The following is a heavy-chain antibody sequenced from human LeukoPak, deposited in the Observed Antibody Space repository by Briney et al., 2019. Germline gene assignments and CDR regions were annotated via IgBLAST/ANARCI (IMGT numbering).Heavy chain of an antibody. V-gene: IGHV3-9*01. CDR3: AKGNCGADCYPDY. CDR1: GFTFDDYA. Sequence: GGSLRLSCAASGFTFDDYAMHWVRQAPGKGLEWVSGISWYSGSIAYADSVKGRFTISRDNAKNSLYLQMNSQRPEDTALYYCAKGNCGADCYPDYWGQGTLVTVSS. J-gene: IGHJ4*02. D-gene: IGHD2-21*02. CDR2: ISWYSGSI.